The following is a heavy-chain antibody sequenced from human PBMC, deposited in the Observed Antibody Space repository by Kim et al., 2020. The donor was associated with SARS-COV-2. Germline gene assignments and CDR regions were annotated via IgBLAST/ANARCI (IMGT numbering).Heavy chain of an antibody. D-gene: IGHD3-10*01. CDR3: ATDLIGYYRPIES. CDR2: ISGSGSNI. J-gene: IGHJ4*02. Sequence: GGSLRLSCAASGFRFSSYAMSWVRQAPGKGLEWVSSISGSGSNIYYADSVKGRFTISRDNSEDTLYLQMNRLRADDTAIYYCATDLIGYYRPIESLGQG. V-gene: IGHV3-23*01. CDR1: GFRFSSYA.